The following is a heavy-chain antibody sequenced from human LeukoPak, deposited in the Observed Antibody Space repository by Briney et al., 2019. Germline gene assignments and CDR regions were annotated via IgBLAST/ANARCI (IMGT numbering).Heavy chain of an antibody. CDR2: ISAYNGNT. V-gene: IGHV1-18*01. Sequence: ASVKVSCKASGYTFTISWVRQAPGQGLEWMGWISAYNGNTNYAQKLQGRVTMTTDTSTSTAYMELRSLRSDDTAVYYCARDRTDYWGQGTLVTVSS. CDR1: GYTFT. J-gene: IGHJ4*02. CDR3: ARDRTDY.